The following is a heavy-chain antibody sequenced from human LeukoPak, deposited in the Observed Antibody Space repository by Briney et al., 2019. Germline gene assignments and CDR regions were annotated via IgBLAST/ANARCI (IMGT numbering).Heavy chain of an antibody. CDR2: IWYDGSNK. D-gene: IGHD3-10*01. Sequence: GSLRLSCAASGFTFSSYAMHWVRQAPGKGLEWVAVIWYDGSNKYYADSVKGRFTISRDNSKNTLYLQVNSLRAEDTAVYYCARERITMVRGVTPFQHWGQGTLVTVSS. CDR1: GFTFSSYA. V-gene: IGHV3-33*08. J-gene: IGHJ1*01. CDR3: ARERITMVRGVTPFQH.